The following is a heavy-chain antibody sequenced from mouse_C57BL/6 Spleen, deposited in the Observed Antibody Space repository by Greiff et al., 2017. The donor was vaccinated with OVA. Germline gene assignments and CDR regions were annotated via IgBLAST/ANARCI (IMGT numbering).Heavy chain of an antibody. CDR2: IDPSDSYT. J-gene: IGHJ3*01. D-gene: IGHD1-1*01. CDR3: ARPELTTAQFAY. V-gene: IGHV1-59*01. CDR1: GYTFTSYL. Sequence: QVQLQQPGAELVRPGTSVKLSCKASGYTFTSYLMHWVKQRPGQGLEWIGVIDPSDSYTNYNQKFKGTATLTVDTSSSTAYMQLSSLTSEDSAVYDCARPELTTAQFAYWGQGTLVTVSA.